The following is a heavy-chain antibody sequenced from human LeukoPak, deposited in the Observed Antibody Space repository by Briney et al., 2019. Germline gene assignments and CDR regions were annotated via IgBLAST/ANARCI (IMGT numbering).Heavy chain of an antibody. Sequence: ASVKVSCKVSGYTLTELSMHWVRQAPGKGLEWMGGFDPEDGETIYAQKFQGRVTMTEDTSTDTAYMELSSLRSEDTAVYYCATDYGGTGEYYFDYWGQGTLVTVSS. CDR2: FDPEDGET. CDR1: GYTLTELS. D-gene: IGHD4-23*01. J-gene: IGHJ4*02. V-gene: IGHV1-24*01. CDR3: ATDYGGTGEYYFDY.